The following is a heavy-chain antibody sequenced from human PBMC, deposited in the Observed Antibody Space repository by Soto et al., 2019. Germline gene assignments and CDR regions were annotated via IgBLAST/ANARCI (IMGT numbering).Heavy chain of an antibody. CDR3: AKGSHIAARPFYFDF. V-gene: IGHV3-23*01. Sequence: GGSLRLSCAASGFTFRAFAMNWVRQAPGKGLEWVSTISGGTATTYADSVKGRFTVSRDNSKNTIYLQMNSLAPGDTAVYYCAKGSHIAARPFYFDFWGQGTQVTGSS. CDR2: ISGGTAT. CDR1: GFTFRAFA. J-gene: IGHJ4*02. D-gene: IGHD6-6*01.